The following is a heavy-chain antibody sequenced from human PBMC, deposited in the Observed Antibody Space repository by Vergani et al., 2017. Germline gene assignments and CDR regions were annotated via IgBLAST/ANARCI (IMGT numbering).Heavy chain of an antibody. J-gene: IGHJ3*02. D-gene: IGHD2-8*01. CDR3: ARGRCTNGVCYFNDAFDI. CDR1: GGPFKNSA. Sequence: QVQLVQSGAEVKKPGSSVKVSCKASGGPFKNSAFSWVRQVPGQGLEWMGRIITFFGTTDYAQKFQGRFTIIADEFTKTVDMQLSNLRSEDTAVYYCARGRCTNGVCYFNDAFDIWGQGTMVTVSS. V-gene: IGHV1-69*13. CDR2: IITFFGTT.